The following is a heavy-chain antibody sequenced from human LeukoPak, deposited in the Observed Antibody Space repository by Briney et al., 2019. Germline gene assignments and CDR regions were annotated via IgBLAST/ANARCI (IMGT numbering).Heavy chain of an antibody. CDR2: IIPILGIA. D-gene: IGHD6-19*01. CDR1: GYTFTGYY. V-gene: IGHV1-69*04. J-gene: IGHJ6*02. Sequence: VASVKVSCKASGYTFTGYYMHWVRQAPGQGLEWMGRIIPILGIANYAQKFQGRVTITADKSTSTAYMELSSLRSEDTAVYYCARVTGSGWYKGLDVWGQGTTVTVSS. CDR3: ARVTGSGWYKGLDV.